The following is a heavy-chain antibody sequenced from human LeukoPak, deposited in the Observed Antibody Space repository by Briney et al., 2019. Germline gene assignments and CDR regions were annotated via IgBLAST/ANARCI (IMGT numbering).Heavy chain of an antibody. V-gene: IGHV5-51*01. CDR2: IYPGDSDT. CDR1: GYSFTSYW. J-gene: IGHJ3*02. CDR3: ASRSSGWYSDDAFDI. Sequence: GESLKISCKGSGYSFTSYWIGWVRQMPGKGLDWMGIIYPGDSDTRYSPSFQGQVTISADKSISTAYLQWSSLKASDTAMYYCASRSSGWYSDDAFDIWGQGTMVTVSS. D-gene: IGHD6-19*01.